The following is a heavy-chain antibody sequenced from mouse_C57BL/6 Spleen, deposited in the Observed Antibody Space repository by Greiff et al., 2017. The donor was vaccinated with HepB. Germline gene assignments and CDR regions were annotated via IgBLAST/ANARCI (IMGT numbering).Heavy chain of an antibody. D-gene: IGHD1-1*01. V-gene: IGHV1-82*01. CDR2: IYPGDGDT. Sequence: QVQLKESGPELVKPGASVKISCKASGYAFSSSWMNWVKQRPGKGLEWIGRIYPGDGDTNYNGKFKGKATLTADKSSSTAYMQLSSLTSEDSAVYCCARYYYGSSALAYWGQGTLVTVSA. CDR1: GYAFSSSW. J-gene: IGHJ3*01. CDR3: ARYYYGSSALAY.